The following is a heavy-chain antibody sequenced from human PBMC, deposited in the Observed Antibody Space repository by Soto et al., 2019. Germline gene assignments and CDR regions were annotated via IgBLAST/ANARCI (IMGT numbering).Heavy chain of an antibody. CDR2: ISSGSSNI. J-gene: IGHJ4*02. CDR1: GFAFRSYN. CDR3: ASATVVAGNFDF. V-gene: IGHV3-21*01. Sequence: EVQLVESGGGLVKPGGSLTLSCAGSGFAFRSYNMNWVRQPPGKGLEWVASISSGSSNIYYADSVKGRFTISRDNAKDSLYLQMDGLRAEESAVYYCASATVVAGNFDFLGQGTLLTVSS. D-gene: IGHD4-17*01.